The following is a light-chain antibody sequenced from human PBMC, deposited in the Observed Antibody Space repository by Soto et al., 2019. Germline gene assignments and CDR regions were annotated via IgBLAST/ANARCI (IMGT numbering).Light chain of an antibody. CDR2: GAS. CDR1: QSVSRR. Sequence: EDVFTQSAGTLSLSPGGRATLSYRASQSVSRRLAWYQQRPGQAPRLLIYGASSRATGIPDRFSGSGSGTDFTLTISRLEPEDFAVYYCQQYGSSPFGGGTKVDI. CDR3: QQYGSSP. J-gene: IGKJ4*01. V-gene: IGKV3-20*01.